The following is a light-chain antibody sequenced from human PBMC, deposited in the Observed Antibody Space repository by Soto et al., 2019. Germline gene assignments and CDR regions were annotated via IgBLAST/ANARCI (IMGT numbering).Light chain of an antibody. V-gene: IGLV1-40*01. CDR2: GNS. CDR1: SSNIGAGYD. Sequence: QSVLTQPPSVSGAPGQRVTISCTGSSSNIGAGYDVHWYQQLPGTAPKLLIYGNSNRPSGVPDRFSGSKSGTSASLANTGLQAEDEADYYCQSYDSSLSGSVFGGGTKVTVL. J-gene: IGLJ2*01. CDR3: QSYDSSLSGSV.